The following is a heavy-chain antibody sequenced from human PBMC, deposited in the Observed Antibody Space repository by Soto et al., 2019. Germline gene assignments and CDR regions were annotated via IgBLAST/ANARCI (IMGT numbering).Heavy chain of an antibody. V-gene: IGHV3-23*01. CDR1: GFTFSSYA. D-gene: IGHD6-13*01. CDR3: AKDLGYSSSAGDY. CDR2: ISGSGAST. J-gene: IGHJ4*02. Sequence: EVQLLESGGGLVQPGGYLRLSCAASGFTFSSYAMSWVRQAPGKGLEWVSAISGSGASTYYADSVTGRFTISRHNSKNTLYLQMNRLRAEDTAVYHCAKDLGYSSSAGDYWGQGTLVTVSS.